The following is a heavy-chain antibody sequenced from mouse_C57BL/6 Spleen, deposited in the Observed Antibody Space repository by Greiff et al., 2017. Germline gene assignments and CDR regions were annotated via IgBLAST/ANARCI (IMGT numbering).Heavy chain of an antibody. D-gene: IGHD1-1*01. CDR3: ARGFYYGSSYDY. Sequence: QVQLQQSGPELVKPGASVKISCKASGYAFSSSWMNWVKQRPGKGLEWIGRIYPGDGDTNYNGKFKGKATLAADKTSSTAYMQLSSLTSEDSAVCFSARGFYYGSSYDYWGQGTTLTVSS. CDR1: GYAFSSSW. J-gene: IGHJ2*01. CDR2: IYPGDGDT. V-gene: IGHV1-82*01.